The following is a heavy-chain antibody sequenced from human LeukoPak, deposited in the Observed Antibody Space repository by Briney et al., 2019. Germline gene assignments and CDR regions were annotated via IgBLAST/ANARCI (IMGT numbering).Heavy chain of an antibody. D-gene: IGHD3-16*01. CDR3: ARGLWGWAAHFPYYFDY. Sequence: SETLSLTCTVSGDSISTYYWSWLRQPAGKGLEWIGRVHISGSTKYNPSLKSRVTMSMDTSKDQFSLKLTSVTAADSAVYYCARGLWGWAAHFPYYFDYWGQGILVTVSS. CDR2: VHISGST. CDR1: GDSISTYY. V-gene: IGHV4-4*07. J-gene: IGHJ4*02.